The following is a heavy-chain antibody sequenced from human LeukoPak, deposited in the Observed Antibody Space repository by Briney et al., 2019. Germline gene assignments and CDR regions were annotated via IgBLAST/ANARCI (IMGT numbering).Heavy chain of an antibody. Sequence: GGSLRLSCAASGFTFSNYWMHWVRQAPGKGLVWVSRINSDGSSTGYADSVKGRFTISRDNAKNTLYMQMNSLRAEDTAVYYCARRHDYGGNFPPDYWGQGTLVTVSS. J-gene: IGHJ4*02. CDR1: GFTFSNYW. V-gene: IGHV3-74*01. D-gene: IGHD4-23*01. CDR3: ARRHDYGGNFPPDY. CDR2: INSDGSST.